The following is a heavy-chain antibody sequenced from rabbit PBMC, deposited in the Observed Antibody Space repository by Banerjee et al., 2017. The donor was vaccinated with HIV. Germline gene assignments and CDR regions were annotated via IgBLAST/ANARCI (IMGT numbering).Heavy chain of an antibody. J-gene: IGHJ4*01. CDR1: GFSFSSYY. Sequence: QEQLEESGGDLVKPEGSLTLTCTASGFSFSSYYMCWVRQAPGKGLEWIGCIYTDSSGGTYYASWAKGRFTISKTSSTTVTLQMTSLTAADTATYFCARDVDGVGDGYCSFNLWGQGTLVTVS. CDR2: IYTDSSGGT. D-gene: IGHD1-1*01. V-gene: IGHV1S45*01. CDR3: ARDVDGVGDGYCSFNL.